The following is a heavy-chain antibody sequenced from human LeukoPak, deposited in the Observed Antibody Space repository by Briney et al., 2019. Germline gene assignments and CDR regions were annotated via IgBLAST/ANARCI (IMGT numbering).Heavy chain of an antibody. Sequence: SETLSLTCAVYGGSFSGYYGSWIRQPPGKGLEWIGEINHSGSTNYNPSLKSRVTISVDTSKNQFSLKLSSVTAADTAVYYCARAQPNYDILTGYSGGYYFDYWGQGTLVTVSS. J-gene: IGHJ4*02. CDR2: INHSGST. V-gene: IGHV4-34*01. CDR3: ARAQPNYDILTGYSGGYYFDY. CDR1: GGSFSGYY. D-gene: IGHD3-9*01.